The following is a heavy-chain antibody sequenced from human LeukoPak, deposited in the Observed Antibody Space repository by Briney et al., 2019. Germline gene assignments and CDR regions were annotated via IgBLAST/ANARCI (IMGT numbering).Heavy chain of an antibody. CDR1: GGAFSGYY. D-gene: IGHD3-10*01. CDR3: ARGSLRKYYGSGSSSYFDY. Sequence: SETLSLTCPALGGAFSGYYGSWIRKPAGKGLEWFGRIYTSGSTNYNPSRKSRVTMSVDTSKNHFALKLSSVTAADTAVYYCARGSLRKYYGSGSSSYFDYWGQGTLVTVSS. V-gene: IGHV4-4*07. J-gene: IGHJ4*02. CDR2: IYTSGST.